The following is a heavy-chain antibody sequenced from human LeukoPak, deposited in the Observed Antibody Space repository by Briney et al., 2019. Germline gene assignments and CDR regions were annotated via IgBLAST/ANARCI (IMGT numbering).Heavy chain of an antibody. CDR1: GFTLSSYA. CDR3: AREGYSPY. D-gene: IGHD6-13*01. J-gene: IGHJ4*02. Sequence: GSLRLSCAASGFTLSSYAMSWVRQAPGKGLEWVSAISDSGNTYHADSVKGRFTISRDSSKNTLYLQMNSLRAEDTAVYYCAREGYSPYWGQGTLVTVSS. V-gene: IGHV3-23*01. CDR2: ISDSGNT.